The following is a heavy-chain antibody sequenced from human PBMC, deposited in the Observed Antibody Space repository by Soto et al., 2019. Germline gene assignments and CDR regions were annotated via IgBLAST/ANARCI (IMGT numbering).Heavy chain of an antibody. D-gene: IGHD1-26*01. J-gene: IGHJ3*02. Sequence: GGSLRLSCAASGFTFSSYSMSWVRQAPGKGLEWVSAISDSGGSTYYADSVKGRFTISRDNSKSTLYLQMNSLGAEDTAVYYCAKDRGRGLYTGTYSAFDIWGQGTMVTVSS. CDR2: ISDSGGST. CDR1: GFTFSSYS. V-gene: IGHV3-23*01. CDR3: AKDRGRGLYTGTYSAFDI.